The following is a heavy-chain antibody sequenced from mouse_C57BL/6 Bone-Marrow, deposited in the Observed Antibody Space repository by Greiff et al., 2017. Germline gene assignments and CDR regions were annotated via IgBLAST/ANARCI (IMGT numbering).Heavy chain of an antibody. J-gene: IGHJ1*03. D-gene: IGHD1-1*01. V-gene: IGHV5-6*02. CDR3: ARHRGTTVVATDWYFDV. Sequence: DVMLVESGGDLVKPGGSLKLSCAASGFTFSSYGMSWVRQTPDKRLEWVATISSGGSYTYYPDSVKGRFTISRDNAKNTLYLQMSSLKSEDTAMYYCARHRGTTVVATDWYFDVWGTGTTVTVSS. CDR1: GFTFSSYG. CDR2: ISSGGSYT.